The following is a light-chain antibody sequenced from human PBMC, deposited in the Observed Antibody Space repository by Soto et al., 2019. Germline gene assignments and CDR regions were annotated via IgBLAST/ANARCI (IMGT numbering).Light chain of an antibody. CDR1: SSDVGGYNF. CDR2: EVR. V-gene: IGLV2-14*01. Sequence: QSALTQPASVSGSPGQSITISCTGTSSDVGGYNFVSWYQQHPGKAPRLIIYEVRSRPSWVSYRFSGSKSGNTASLTIYGLQADDEADYYCSSYTLRNTLVLFGGGTKLTVL. CDR3: SSYTLRNTLVL. J-gene: IGLJ3*02.